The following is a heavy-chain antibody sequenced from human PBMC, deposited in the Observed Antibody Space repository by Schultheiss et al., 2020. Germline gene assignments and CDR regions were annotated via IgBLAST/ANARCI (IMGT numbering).Heavy chain of an antibody. D-gene: IGHD1-26*01. V-gene: IGHV4-30-2*01. J-gene: IGHJ4*03. CDR3: ARGISYYTFDY. CDR1: GGSISSGGYY. Sequence: SATLSLTCTVTGGSISSGGYYWSWIRQHPGKGLEWIGYIYHSGSTYYNPSLKSRVTISVDRSKNQFSLKLSSVTAADTAVYYCARGISYYTFDYWCQGTTVTVSS. CDR2: IYHSGST.